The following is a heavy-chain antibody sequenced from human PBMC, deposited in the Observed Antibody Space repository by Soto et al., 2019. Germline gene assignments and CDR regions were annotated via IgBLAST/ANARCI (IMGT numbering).Heavy chain of an antibody. J-gene: IGHJ4*02. D-gene: IGHD3-10*01. CDR2: VYYSGSA. CDR1: GGSIRSYY. CDR3: ARGSMVRGPTPFDY. Sequence: SETLSLTCNVSGGSIRSYYWNWIRQPPGKTLEWVGDVYYSGSANYNPSLKSRVTISVDMSKNQFSLKLNSVTAADTAVYYCARGSMVRGPTPFDYWGQGTLVTVSS. V-gene: IGHV4-59*01.